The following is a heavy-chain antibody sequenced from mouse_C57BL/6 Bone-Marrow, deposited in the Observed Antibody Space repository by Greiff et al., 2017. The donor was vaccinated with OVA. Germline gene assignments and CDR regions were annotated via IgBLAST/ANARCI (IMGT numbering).Heavy chain of an antibody. CDR2: ISSGSSTI. CDR3: ARPFFYSYWYFDV. V-gene: IGHV5-17*01. Sequence: EVKVEESGGGLVKPGGSLKLSCAASGFTFSDYGMHLVRQAPEKGLEWVAYISSGSSTIYYADTVKGRFTISRDNAKNTLFLQMTSLRSEDTAMYYCARPFFYSYWYFDVWGTGTTVTVSS. J-gene: IGHJ1*03. D-gene: IGHD2-12*01. CDR1: GFTFSDYG.